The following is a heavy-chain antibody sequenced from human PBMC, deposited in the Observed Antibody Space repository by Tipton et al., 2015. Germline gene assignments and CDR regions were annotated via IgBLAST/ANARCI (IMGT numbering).Heavy chain of an antibody. V-gene: IGHV4-61*01. J-gene: IGHJ4*02. D-gene: IGHD4-17*01. Sequence: TLSLTCSVSGGSVTSGSYYWSWIRQPPGKGLEWIGYISYTETSHYNPSLKSRVIISVDTSKNQISLTVTSVTAADTAVYYCARSRYTVTPDSWGQGTLVTVSS. CDR2: ISYTETS. CDR1: GGSVTSGSYY. CDR3: ARSRYTVTPDS.